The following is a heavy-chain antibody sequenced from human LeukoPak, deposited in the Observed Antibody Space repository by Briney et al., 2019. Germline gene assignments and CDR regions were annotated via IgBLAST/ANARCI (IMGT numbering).Heavy chain of an antibody. CDR3: AREGQGYGDRRYFDL. Sequence: GASVKVSCKASGGTFSSYAISWVRQAPGQGLEWMGGIIPIFGTANYAQKFQGRVTITADESTSTAYMELSSLRSEDTAVYYCAREGQGYGDRRYFDLWGRGTLVTVSS. CDR2: IIPIFGTA. V-gene: IGHV1-69*13. D-gene: IGHD4-17*01. CDR1: GGTFSSYA. J-gene: IGHJ2*01.